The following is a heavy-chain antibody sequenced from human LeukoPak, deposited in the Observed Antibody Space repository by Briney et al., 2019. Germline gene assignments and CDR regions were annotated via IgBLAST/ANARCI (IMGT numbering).Heavy chain of an antibody. CDR2: IWYDGSNK. Sequence: GGSLRLSCAASGFTLSSYGMHSVRQAPGKGLEWVAVIWYDGSNKYYADSVKGRFTISRDNSKNTLYLQMNSLRAEDTAVYYCARDYYGSGSYYRFDYWGQGALVTVSS. V-gene: IGHV3-33*01. D-gene: IGHD3-10*01. J-gene: IGHJ4*02. CDR1: GFTLSSYG. CDR3: ARDYYGSGSYYRFDY.